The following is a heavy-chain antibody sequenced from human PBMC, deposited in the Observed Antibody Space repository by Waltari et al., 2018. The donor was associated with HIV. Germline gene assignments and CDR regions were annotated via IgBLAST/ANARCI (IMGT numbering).Heavy chain of an antibody. CDR1: GFTFRSYC. CDR2: ISYDGGTK. CDR3: VKAKVVSAYYYSLEY. D-gene: IGHD3-22*01. V-gene: IGHV3-30*18. Sequence: QVHLVESGGGVVQPGRSLRLSCATSGFTFRSYCMHWVRQAPGKGLEWMAVISYDGGTKYYADSVKGRFIISRDNSRNTLYLQLSTLRPEDTALYFCVKAKVVSAYYYSLEYWGQGTLVTVSS. J-gene: IGHJ4*02.